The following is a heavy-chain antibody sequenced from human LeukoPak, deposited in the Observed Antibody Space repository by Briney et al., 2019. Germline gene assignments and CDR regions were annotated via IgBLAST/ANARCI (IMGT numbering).Heavy chain of an antibody. CDR3: EIVGALPDAFDI. CDR2: ISYDGSNK. V-gene: IGHV3-30*04. Sequence: GVSLRLSCAASGFTFSSYAMHWVRQAPGKGLEWVAVISYDGSNKYYADSVKGRFTISRDNPKNTLYLQMNSLRAEDTAVYYCEIVGALPDAFDIWGQGTMVTVSS. D-gene: IGHD1-26*01. J-gene: IGHJ3*02. CDR1: GFTFSSYA.